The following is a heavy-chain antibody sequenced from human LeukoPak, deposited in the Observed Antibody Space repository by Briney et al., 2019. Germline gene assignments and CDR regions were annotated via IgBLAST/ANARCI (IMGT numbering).Heavy chain of an antibody. J-gene: IGHJ3*02. D-gene: IGHD6-6*01. CDR2: ISSDGGST. CDR3: ARWVSTSYDAFDI. Sequence: PGGSLRLSCAASGFTFSYYAMHWVRQAPGKGLEYVSAISSDGGSTYYANSVKGRFTISRDNFKNMLYLQMGSLRAEGMAVYYCARWVSTSYDAFDIWGQGTMVTVSS. CDR1: GFTFSYYA. V-gene: IGHV3-64*01.